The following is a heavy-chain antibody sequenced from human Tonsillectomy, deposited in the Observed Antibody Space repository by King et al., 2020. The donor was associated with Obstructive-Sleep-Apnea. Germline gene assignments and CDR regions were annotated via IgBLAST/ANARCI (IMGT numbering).Heavy chain of an antibody. CDR3: AREIFGWNDGGSWFAP. Sequence: VQLQQSGPGLVKPSQTLSLTCAISGDSVATNSATWNWIRQSPSRGLEWLGRTYYRSKWNNDYAASVKSRITINPDTSKNQFSLQLNSVTPEDTAVYYCAREIFGWNDGGSWFAPWGQGTLAT. V-gene: IGHV6-1*01. CDR1: GDSVATNSAT. J-gene: IGHJ5*02. CDR2: TYYRSKWNN. D-gene: IGHD1-1*01.